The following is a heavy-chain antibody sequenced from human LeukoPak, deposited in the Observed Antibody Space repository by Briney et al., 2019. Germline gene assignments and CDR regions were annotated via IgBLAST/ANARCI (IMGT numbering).Heavy chain of an antibody. D-gene: IGHD3-10*01. V-gene: IGHV4-30-2*01. CDR2: IFHTGST. CDR1: GGSIRSHC. Sequence: SETLSLTCTVSGGSIRSHCWSWVRQPPGKGLEWIGYIFHTGSTFYNPSLKSRVTISVDNSKNQFSLRLNSVTAADTAVYYCARELWFANAPGSWLDPWGQGTLVTVSS. J-gene: IGHJ5*02. CDR3: ARELWFANAPGSWLDP.